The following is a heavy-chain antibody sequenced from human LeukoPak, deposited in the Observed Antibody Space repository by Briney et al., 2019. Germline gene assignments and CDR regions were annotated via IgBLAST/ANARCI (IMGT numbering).Heavy chain of an antibody. CDR1: GFTFSTYA. CDR3: GKDAVYGSGTVDY. CDR2: ISGSGGRT. J-gene: IGHJ4*02. Sequence: AESLRLSCAASGFTFSTYAMSWVRQAPGKGLEWVSAISGSGGRTYYADSVKGLFTISRDNAKRTPYLQMNSLGAEHTDVYYCGKDAVYGSGTVDYWGQGALVTVSA. D-gene: IGHD3-10*01. V-gene: IGHV3-23*01.